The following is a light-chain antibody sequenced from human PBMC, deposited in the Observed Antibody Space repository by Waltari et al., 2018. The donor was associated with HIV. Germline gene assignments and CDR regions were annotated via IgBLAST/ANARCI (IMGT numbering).Light chain of an antibody. CDR1: QNIINN. V-gene: IGKV3-15*01. Sequence: EIVMTQSPATLSVSPGERATLPCRASQNIINNLAWYQQKPGQAPRRLIYCASNRATSLPARFSGSGYGTDFTLTINSLQSEDIAGYYCQQYNTWPLSFGGGTKVEIK. J-gene: IGKJ4*01. CDR3: QQYNTWPLS. CDR2: CAS.